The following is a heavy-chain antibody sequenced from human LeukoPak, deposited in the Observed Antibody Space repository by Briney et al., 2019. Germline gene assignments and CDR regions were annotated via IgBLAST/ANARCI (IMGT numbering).Heavy chain of an antibody. CDR1: GFTFSSYE. D-gene: IGHD3-10*02. V-gene: IGHV3-48*03. J-gene: IGHJ6*04. Sequence: GGSLRLSCAASGFTFSSYEMNWVRQAPGKGLAWVSYISSSGSTIYYADSVKGRFTISRDNAKNPLYLQMNSLRAEDTAVYYCAELGITMIGGVWGKGTTVTISS. CDR2: ISSSGSTI. CDR3: AELGITMIGGV.